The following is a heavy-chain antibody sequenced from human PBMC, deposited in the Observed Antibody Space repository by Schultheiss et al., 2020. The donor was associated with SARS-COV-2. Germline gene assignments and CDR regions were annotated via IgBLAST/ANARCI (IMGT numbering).Heavy chain of an antibody. CDR1: GFTFSSYA. CDR3: ELVEQPG. Sequence: GESLKISCAASGFTFSSYAMSWVRQAPGKGLEWVSAISGSSSYIYYADSVKGRFTISRDNAKSSLYLQMSSLRAEDTAVYYCELVEQPGWGQGTLVTVSS. D-gene: IGHD6-13*01. CDR2: ISGSSSYI. V-gene: IGHV3-21*01. J-gene: IGHJ4*02.